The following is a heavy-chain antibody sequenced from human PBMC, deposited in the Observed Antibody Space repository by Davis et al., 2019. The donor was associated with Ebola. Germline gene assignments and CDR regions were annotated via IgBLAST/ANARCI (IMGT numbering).Heavy chain of an antibody. CDR1: GYTFTSYY. Sequence: AASVKVSCKASGYTFTSYYMHWVRQAPGQGLEWMGIINPSDGSTSYAQKFQGRVTMTRDTSTSTVYMELSSLRSEDTAVYYCAREPIVVVATTTGYYYYGLDVWGQGTTVTVSS. V-gene: IGHV1-46*03. J-gene: IGHJ6*02. D-gene: IGHD2-15*01. CDR3: AREPIVVVATTTGYYYYGLDV. CDR2: INPSDGST.